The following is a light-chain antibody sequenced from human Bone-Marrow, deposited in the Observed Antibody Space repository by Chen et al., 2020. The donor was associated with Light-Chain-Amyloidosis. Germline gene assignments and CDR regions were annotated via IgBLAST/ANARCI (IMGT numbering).Light chain of an antibody. CDR1: RGDIATNY. Sequence: NLILTQDHSVSESPGKTVTISCTRSRGDIATNYVQWYQQRPGSAPTTVIYENDLRPSGVPDRFSGSIDTSSNSASLTIAGLETEDEADYYCQSYATNTWIFGGGTHLTVL. J-gene: IGLJ3*02. CDR3: QSYATNTWI. V-gene: IGLV6-57*03. CDR2: END.